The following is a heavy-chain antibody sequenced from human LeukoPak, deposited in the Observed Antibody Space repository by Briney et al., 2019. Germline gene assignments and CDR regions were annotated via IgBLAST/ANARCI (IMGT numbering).Heavy chain of an antibody. CDR1: GFAFSGYW. V-gene: IGHV3-74*01. Sequence: GGSLRLSCAASGFAFSGYWMHWVRQAPGKGLVLVSRINHDGSATIYADSVKGRFTFSRDNAKNTLHLQMNSLRVEDTAVYYCVREGAPIAAVGNCFDYWGQGTLVTVSS. CDR2: INHDGSAT. D-gene: IGHD6-13*01. J-gene: IGHJ4*02. CDR3: VREGAPIAAVGNCFDY.